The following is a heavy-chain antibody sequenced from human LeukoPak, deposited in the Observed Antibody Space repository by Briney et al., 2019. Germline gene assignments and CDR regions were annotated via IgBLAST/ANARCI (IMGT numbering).Heavy chain of an antibody. CDR2: IYYSGST. CDR3: ARPVPSRLGWFDP. J-gene: IGHJ5*02. Sequence: SETLSLTCTVSGGSISSGSYYWGWIRQPPGKGLEWIGSIYYSGSTYYNPSLKSRVSISVHTSKNQFSLKLRSVTAADTAVYYCARPVPSRLGWFDPWGQGTLVTVSP. CDR1: GGSISSGSYY. V-gene: IGHV4-39*01. D-gene: IGHD1-1*01.